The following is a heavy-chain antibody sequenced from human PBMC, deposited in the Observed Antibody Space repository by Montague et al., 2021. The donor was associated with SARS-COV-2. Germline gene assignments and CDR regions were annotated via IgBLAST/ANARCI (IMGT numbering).Heavy chain of an antibody. V-gene: IGHV3-64*01. CDR3: ARASMDRGVSQHQIALDI. CDR1: GFTFSSYA. CDR2: IINNGGTT. Sequence: SLRLSCAASGFTFSSYAMHWVRQAPGKGLEYVSGIINNGGTTYYANSVKGRFTISRDNSENTLYLQMGSLRGEDMAVYYCARASMDRGVSQHQIALDIWGRGTMVTVSS. D-gene: IGHD3-10*01. J-gene: IGHJ3*02.